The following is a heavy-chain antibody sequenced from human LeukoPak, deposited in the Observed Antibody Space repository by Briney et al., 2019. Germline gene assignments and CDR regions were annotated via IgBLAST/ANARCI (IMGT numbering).Heavy chain of an antibody. Sequence: PGGSLRLSCAASGFTFSSYAMSWVRQAPGKGLEWVSAISGSGGSTYYADSVKGRFTISRDNSKNTLYLQMNSLRAEDTAVYYCAKAPGPSVAGSPWFDPWGPGTLVTVSS. J-gene: IGHJ5*02. CDR3: AKAPGPSVAGSPWFDP. D-gene: IGHD6-19*01. CDR1: GFTFSSYA. V-gene: IGHV3-23*01. CDR2: ISGSGGST.